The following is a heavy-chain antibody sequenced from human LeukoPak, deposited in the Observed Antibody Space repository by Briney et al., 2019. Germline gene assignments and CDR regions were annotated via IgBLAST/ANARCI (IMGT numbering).Heavy chain of an antibody. D-gene: IGHD2-15*01. CDR1: GFTVSSNY. CDR3: VREARESGGFDY. Sequence: GGSLRLSCAASGFTVSSNYMSWVRQAPGKGLEWVANIKQEGSEKYYVDSVKGRFTISRDNAKNSLYLQMNSLRGEDTAVYYCVREARESGGFDYWGQGTLVTVSS. CDR2: IKQEGSEK. J-gene: IGHJ4*02. V-gene: IGHV3-7*01.